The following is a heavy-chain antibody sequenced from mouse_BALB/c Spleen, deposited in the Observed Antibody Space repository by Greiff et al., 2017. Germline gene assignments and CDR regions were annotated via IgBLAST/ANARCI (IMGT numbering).Heavy chain of an antibody. V-gene: IGHV5-17*02. J-gene: IGHJ4*01. CDR2: ISSGSSTI. CDR1: GFTFSSFG. D-gene: IGHD2-14*01. CDR3: ARSVGMNYAMDY. Sequence: EVMLVESGGGLVQPGGSRKLSCAASGFTFSSFGMHWVRQAPEKGLEWVAYISSGSSTIYYADTVKGRFTISRDNPKNTLFLQMTSLRSEDTAMYYCARSVGMNYAMDYWGQGTSVTVSS.